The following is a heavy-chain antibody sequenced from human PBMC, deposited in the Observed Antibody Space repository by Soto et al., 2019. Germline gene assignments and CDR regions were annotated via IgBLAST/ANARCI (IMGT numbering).Heavy chain of an antibody. Sequence: XVTLCLTCTVSGGSVSSGSYYWSWIRQPPGKGLEWIGYIYYSGSTNYNPSLKSRVTISVDTSKNQFSLKLSSVTAADTAVYYCARDQVVGYCSSTSCYGGYYYYGMDVWGQGTTVTVSS. CDR3: ARDQVVGYCSSTSCYGGYYYYGMDV. D-gene: IGHD2-2*01. CDR2: IYYSGST. V-gene: IGHV4-61*01. CDR1: GGSVSSGSYY. J-gene: IGHJ6*02.